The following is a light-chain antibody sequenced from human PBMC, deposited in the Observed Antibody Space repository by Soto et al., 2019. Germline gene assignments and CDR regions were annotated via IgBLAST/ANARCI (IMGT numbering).Light chain of an antibody. J-gene: IGLJ2*01. Sequence: QSALTQPPSASGTPGQRVTISCSGSSSNIGSNTVNWYQQLPGTAPKLLIYSNNQRPSGVPDRFSGSKSGTSASLAISGLQSEDEADYYCAAWDDSLNGVVFGRGTKLSVL. CDR1: SSNIGSNT. V-gene: IGLV1-44*01. CDR2: SNN. CDR3: AAWDDSLNGVV.